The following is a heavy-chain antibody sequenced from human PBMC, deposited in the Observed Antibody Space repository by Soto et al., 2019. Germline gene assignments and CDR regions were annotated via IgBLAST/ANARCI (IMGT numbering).Heavy chain of an antibody. CDR1: GFPFGDSV. J-gene: IGHJ4*02. Sequence: EVQLVESGGGLVQPGRSLRLSCTASGFPFGDSVMSWVRQAPGKGLEWVGFIRSKAYHGTTEYAASVKGRFTISRDDSKSIAYLQMNSLKVEDTAVYYCTRGEEWLDYWGQGTLVTVSS. D-gene: IGHD5-12*01. CDR3: TRGEEWLDY. V-gene: IGHV3-49*04. CDR2: IRSKAYHGTT.